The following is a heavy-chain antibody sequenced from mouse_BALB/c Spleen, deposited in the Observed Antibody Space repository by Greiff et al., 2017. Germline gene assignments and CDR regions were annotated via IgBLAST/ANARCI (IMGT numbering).Heavy chain of an antibody. CDR2: ISNGGGST. J-gene: IGHJ3*01. CDR3: ARQGSYDPPPAWFAY. Sequence: EVQRVESGGGLVQPGGSLKLSCAASGFTFSSYTMSWVRQTPEKRLEWVAYISNGGGSTYYPDTVKGRFTISRDNAKNTLYLQMSSLKSEDTAMYYCARQGSYDPPPAWFAYWGQGTLVTVSA. D-gene: IGHD2-3*01. CDR1: GFTFSSYT. V-gene: IGHV5-12-2*01.